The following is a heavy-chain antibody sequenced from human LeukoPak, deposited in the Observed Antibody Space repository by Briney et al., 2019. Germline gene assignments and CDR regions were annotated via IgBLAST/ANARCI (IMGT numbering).Heavy chain of an antibody. J-gene: IGHJ2*01. V-gene: IGHV4-59*01. Sequence: SETLSLTCTVSGGSISGYYWSRIRQPPGKGLEWIGYIYFSGSSKYNPSLKSRVTMSVATSKNQFSLNLSSVTAADTAVYYCARGITAASLIWYFDLWGRGTLVTVSS. D-gene: IGHD6-13*01. CDR3: ARGITAASLIWYFDL. CDR1: GGSISGYY. CDR2: IYFSGSS.